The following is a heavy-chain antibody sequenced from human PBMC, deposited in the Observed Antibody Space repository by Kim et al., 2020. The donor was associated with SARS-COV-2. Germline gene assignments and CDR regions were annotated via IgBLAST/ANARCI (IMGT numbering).Heavy chain of an antibody. CDR2: ISSSSSYI. D-gene: IGHD3-22*01. CDR3: ARVYPPRYYYDSSGYYRDAFDI. J-gene: IGHJ3*02. CDR1: GFTFSSYS. V-gene: IGHV3-21*01. Sequence: GGSLRLSCAASGFTFSSYSMNWVRQAPGKGLEWVSSISSSSSYIYYADSVKGRFTISRDDAKNSLYLQMNSLRAEDTAVYYCARVYPPRYYYDSSGYYRDAFDIWGQGTMVTVSS.